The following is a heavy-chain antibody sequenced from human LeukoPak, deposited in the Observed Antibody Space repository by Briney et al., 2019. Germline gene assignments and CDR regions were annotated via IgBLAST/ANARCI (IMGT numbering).Heavy chain of an antibody. J-gene: IGHJ6*01. CDR2: TWYDGRNN. V-gene: IGHV3-33*01. Sequence: GKSLRLSCAASGFTFSSYGMHWVRQAPGKGLEWVAVTWYDGRNNYYAASVKGRFTISRDDSKTTVYLLMNSLRAEDTAVYYCAREVAPLYFHYSMDVWGEGTTVTVSS. CDR3: AREVAPLYFHYSMDV. CDR1: GFTFSSYG. D-gene: IGHD2-21*01.